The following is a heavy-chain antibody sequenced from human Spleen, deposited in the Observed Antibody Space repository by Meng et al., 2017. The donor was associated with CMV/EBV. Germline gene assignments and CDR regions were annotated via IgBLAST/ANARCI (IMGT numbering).Heavy chain of an antibody. CDR3: AREEGIFGVVINHNWFDP. D-gene: IGHD3-3*01. CDR2: IYYSGST. Sequence: QVPLQESGPGLVKPSQTLSLTCTVSGGSISSGDYYWSWIRQPPGKGLEWIGYIYYSGSTYYNPSLKSRVTISVDTSKNQFSLKLSSVTAADTAVYYCAREEGIFGVVINHNWFDPWGQGTLVTVSS. CDR1: GGSISSGDYY. V-gene: IGHV4-30-4*08. J-gene: IGHJ5*02.